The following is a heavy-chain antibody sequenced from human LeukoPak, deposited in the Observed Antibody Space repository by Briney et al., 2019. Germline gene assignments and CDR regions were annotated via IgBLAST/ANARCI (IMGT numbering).Heavy chain of an antibody. D-gene: IGHD3-22*01. V-gene: IGHV4-39*01. CDR2: THYSGNT. CDR1: GGSISSSSYY. CDR3: ARTYYDSSDIYAFDI. Sequence: SETLSLTCTVSGGSISSSSYYWGWIRQPPGKRLEWIGSTHYSGNTYYNPSLKSRVTISVDTSKNQFSLKLSSVTAADTAVYYCARTYYDSSDIYAFDIWGQGAMVTVSS. J-gene: IGHJ3*02.